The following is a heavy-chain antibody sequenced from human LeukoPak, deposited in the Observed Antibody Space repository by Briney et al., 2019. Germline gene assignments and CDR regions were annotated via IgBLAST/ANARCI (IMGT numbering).Heavy chain of an antibody. CDR3: ASGLRFLEWFPFDY. J-gene: IGHJ4*02. Sequence: GGSLRLSCAASGFTFSSYSMNWVRQAPGKGLEWVSYISSSSSTIYYADSVKGRFTISRDNAKNSLYLQMNSLRADDTAVYYCASGLRFLEWFPFDYWGQGTLVTVSS. V-gene: IGHV3-48*01. CDR2: ISSSSSTI. CDR1: GFTFSSYS. D-gene: IGHD3-3*01.